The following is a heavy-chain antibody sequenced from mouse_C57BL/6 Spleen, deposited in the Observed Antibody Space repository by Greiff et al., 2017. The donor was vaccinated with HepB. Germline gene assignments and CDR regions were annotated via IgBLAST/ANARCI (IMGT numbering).Heavy chain of an antibody. J-gene: IGHJ1*03. V-gene: IGHV5-4*01. CDR1: GFTFSSYA. Sequence: EVQLVESGGGLVKPGGSLKLSCAASGFTFSSYAMSWVRQTPEKRLEWVATISDGGSYTYYPDNVKGRFTISRDNAKNNLYLQMSHLKSEDTAMYYCARGHFDVWGTGTTVTVSS. CDR2: ISDGGSYT. CDR3: ARGHFDV.